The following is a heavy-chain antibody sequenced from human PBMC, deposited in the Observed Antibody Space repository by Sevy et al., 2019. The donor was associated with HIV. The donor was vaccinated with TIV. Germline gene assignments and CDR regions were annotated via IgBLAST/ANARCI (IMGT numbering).Heavy chain of an antibody. CDR1: GFTFDDYG. Sequence: GGSLRLSCAASGFTFDDYGMSWVRQAPGKGLEWVSGINWNGGSTGYADSVKGQFTISRDNAKNSLYLQMNSLRAEDTALYYCAGGVHYYDSSGYFDAFDIWGQGTMVTVSS. CDR2: INWNGGST. J-gene: IGHJ3*02. D-gene: IGHD3-22*01. CDR3: AGGVHYYDSSGYFDAFDI. V-gene: IGHV3-20*04.